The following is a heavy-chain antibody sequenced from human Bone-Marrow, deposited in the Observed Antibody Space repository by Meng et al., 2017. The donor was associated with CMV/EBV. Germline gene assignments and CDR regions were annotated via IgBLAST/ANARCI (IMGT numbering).Heavy chain of an antibody. Sequence: GESLKISCTASGFTFGDSVMSWVRQTPGNGLECVGFIRSKTYGGTTEYAASVKGRFIISRDDSKSIAYLQMNSLKTEDTAVYYCTRSQRGSDYWGQGTLVTVSS. J-gene: IGHJ4*02. V-gene: IGHV3-49*04. CDR3: TRSQRGSDY. CDR1: GFTFGDSV. CDR2: IRSKTYGGTT.